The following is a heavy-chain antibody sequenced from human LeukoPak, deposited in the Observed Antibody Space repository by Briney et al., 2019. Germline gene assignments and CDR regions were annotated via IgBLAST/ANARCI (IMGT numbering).Heavy chain of an antibody. V-gene: IGHV3-11*04. CDR3: ARESRDTAMVQDYFDY. D-gene: IGHD5-18*01. CDR2: ISSSGSTI. CDR1: GFTFSDYY. J-gene: IGHJ4*02. Sequence: PGGSLRLSCAVSGFTFSDYYMSWIRQAPGKGLGWISYISSSGSTIYYADSVKGRFTISRDNAKNSPYLQMNGLRAEDTAVYYCARESRDTAMVQDYFDYWGQGTLVTVSS.